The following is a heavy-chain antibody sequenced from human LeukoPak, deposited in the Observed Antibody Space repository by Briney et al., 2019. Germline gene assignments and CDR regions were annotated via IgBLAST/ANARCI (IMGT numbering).Heavy chain of an antibody. V-gene: IGHV1-18*01. J-gene: IGHJ4*02. CDR3: ARDSCSGGSCYSLIDY. CDR2: ISAYNGNT. CDR1: GYTFTSYG. Sequence: ASVKVSCKASGYTFTSYGISWVRQAPGQGLEWMGWISAYNGNTNYAQKLQGRVTMTTDTSTSTAYMELRSLRSDDTAVYYCARDSCSGGSCYSLIDYWGQGTLVTVSS. D-gene: IGHD2-15*01.